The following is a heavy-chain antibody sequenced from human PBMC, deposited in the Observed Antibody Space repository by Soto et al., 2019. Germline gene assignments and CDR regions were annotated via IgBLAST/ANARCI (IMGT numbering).Heavy chain of an antibody. CDR2: IYYSGST. Sequence: QVQLQESGPGLVKPSETLSLTCTVSGGSISSYYWSWIRQPPGKGLEWIGYIYYSGSTNYNPSLMSRVTISVGTSKNQFSLKLSSVTAADTAVYYCARGRAAAAIYYYYMDVWGKGTTVTVSS. V-gene: IGHV4-59*01. CDR1: GGSISSYY. J-gene: IGHJ6*03. CDR3: ARGRAAAAIYYYYMDV. D-gene: IGHD2-2*01.